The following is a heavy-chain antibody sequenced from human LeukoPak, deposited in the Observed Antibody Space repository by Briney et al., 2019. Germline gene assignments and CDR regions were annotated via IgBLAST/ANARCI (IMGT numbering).Heavy chain of an antibody. J-gene: IGHJ4*02. V-gene: IGHV3-30*04. Sequence: GGSLRLSCAASGFTFSSYAKHWVRQAPGKGLEWVAVISYDGSNKYYEDSVKGRFTISRDNTKNKLYLQMNSLRAQDTAVYFCARDTSLSCYHYLIDYWGQGALVTVSS. CDR1: GFTFSSYA. CDR3: ARDTSLSCYHYLIDY. CDR2: ISYDGSNK. D-gene: IGHD5-12*01.